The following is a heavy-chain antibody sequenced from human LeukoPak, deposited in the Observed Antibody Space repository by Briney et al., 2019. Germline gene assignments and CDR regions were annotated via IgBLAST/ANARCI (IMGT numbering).Heavy chain of an antibody. Sequence: PSETLSLTCAVYGGSVSEYHWNWVRQAPGKGLEWIGEINHSGSTDYNLSLRSRVTISADTSKKQFSLTLTSVTAADTGVYYCASGLVIFSDPVHYYYGMDVWGTGTTVTVSS. J-gene: IGHJ6*04. CDR1: GGSVSEYH. V-gene: IGHV4-34*01. CDR3: ASGLVIFSDPVHYYYGMDV. CDR2: INHSGST. D-gene: IGHD2-21*01.